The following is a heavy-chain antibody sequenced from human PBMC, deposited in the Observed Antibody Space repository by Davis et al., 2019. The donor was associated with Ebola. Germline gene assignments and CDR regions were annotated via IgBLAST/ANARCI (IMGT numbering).Heavy chain of an antibody. Sequence: SETLSLTCAVYGGSFSGYYWSWIRQPPGKGLEWLGEINHGGRTNYNPSLKSRLSLSVDTSKNQFSLNLNSVTAADTAVYYCARHLQYRSNWFYPWGQGTLVTVSS. CDR3: ARHLQYRSNWFYP. CDR2: INHGGRT. CDR1: GGSFSGYY. J-gene: IGHJ5*02. D-gene: IGHD2-2*01. V-gene: IGHV4-34*01.